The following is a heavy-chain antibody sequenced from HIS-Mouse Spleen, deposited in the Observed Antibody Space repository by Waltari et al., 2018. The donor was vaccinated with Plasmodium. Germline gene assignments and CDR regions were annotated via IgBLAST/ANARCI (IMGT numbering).Heavy chain of an antibody. Sequence: QLQLQESGPGLVKPSETLSLTCPVSGGPISSSSYHWGLIRQPPGKGLEWIGSIYYSGSTYYNPSLKSRVTISVDTSKNQFSLKLSSVTAADTAVYYCARRGGSYYYFDYWGQGTLVTVSS. CDR3: ARRGGSYYYFDY. J-gene: IGHJ4*02. CDR2: IYYSGST. D-gene: IGHD1-26*01. V-gene: IGHV4-39*01. CDR1: GGPISSSSYH.